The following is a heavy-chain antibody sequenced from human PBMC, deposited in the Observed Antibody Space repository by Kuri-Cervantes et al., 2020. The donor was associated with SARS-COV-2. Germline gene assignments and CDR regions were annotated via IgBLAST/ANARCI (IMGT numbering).Heavy chain of an antibody. CDR3: ARSGYDRAGYFDY. Sequence: SVKVSCKASGGTFSSYAISWVRQAPGQGLEWMGRIIPIFGIANYAQKFQGRVTITADKSTSTAYMELSSLRSEDTAVYYCARSGYDRAGYFDYWGQGTLVTVSS. CDR1: GGTFSSYA. J-gene: IGHJ4*02. CDR2: IIPIFGIA. D-gene: IGHD5-12*01. V-gene: IGHV1-69*04.